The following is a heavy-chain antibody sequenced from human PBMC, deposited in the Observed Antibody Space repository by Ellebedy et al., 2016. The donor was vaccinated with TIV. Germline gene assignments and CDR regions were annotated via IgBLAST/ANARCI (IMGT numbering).Heavy chain of an antibody. CDR1: GISFSSIP. D-gene: IGHD3-22*01. CDR2: IGTDDAV. V-gene: IGHV3-23*01. CDR3: VREGYSSGHAGSFDC. J-gene: IGHJ4*02. Sequence: PGGSLRLSCAGSGISFSSIPMTWVRQAPGKGLEWVSTIGTDDAVHYADSVTGRFTVSRDTSKNTLFLQMNGLRVEDAAMYYCVREGYSSGHAGSFDCWGQGTLVTVSS.